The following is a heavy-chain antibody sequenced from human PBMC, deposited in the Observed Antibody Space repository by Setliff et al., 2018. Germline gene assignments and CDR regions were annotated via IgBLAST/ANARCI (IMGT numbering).Heavy chain of an antibody. CDR1: GKTLTELS. Sequence: EASVKVSCKLSGKTLTELSIHWVRQAPGKGLEWMGGFDPDDGETVYAQKFQGRVTMTEDTSTNTAYMELSSLRSEDTAVYYCATCVGTSWYDYNFYMDVWGIGTTVTVS. CDR2: FDPDDGET. V-gene: IGHV1-24*01. J-gene: IGHJ6*03. CDR3: ATCVGTSWYDYNFYMDV. D-gene: IGHD1-26*01.